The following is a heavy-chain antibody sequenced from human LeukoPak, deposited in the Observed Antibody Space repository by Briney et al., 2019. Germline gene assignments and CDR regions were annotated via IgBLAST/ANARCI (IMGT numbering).Heavy chain of an antibody. Sequence: GGSLRLSCAASGFTFTDSYMTWVRQAPGKGLEWLSYISGSGGDTNYADSVRGRFTISRDNAKNSLYLQMNSLRAEDTAVYYCANGYNYGLDYWGQGTLVTVSS. CDR2: ISGSGGDT. CDR3: ANGYNYGLDY. J-gene: IGHJ4*02. D-gene: IGHD5-18*01. V-gene: IGHV3-11*03. CDR1: GFTFTDSY.